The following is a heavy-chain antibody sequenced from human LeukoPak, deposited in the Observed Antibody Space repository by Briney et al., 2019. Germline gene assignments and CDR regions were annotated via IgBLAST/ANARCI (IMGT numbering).Heavy chain of an antibody. V-gene: IGHV4-31*02. J-gene: IGHJ1*01. D-gene: IGHD5-24*01. CDR1: GDCTFSGGCI. Sequence: PSQTLSLIRSVSGDCTFSGGCIWSWIRQHPEKGLEWIGHIHPSGATYYNPSLKSRLTMSMDTSDSHFSLEMTSMTAADTAVYYCTRGADDYKAGYWGQGTLVTVSS. CDR2: IHPSGAT. CDR3: TRGADDYKAGY.